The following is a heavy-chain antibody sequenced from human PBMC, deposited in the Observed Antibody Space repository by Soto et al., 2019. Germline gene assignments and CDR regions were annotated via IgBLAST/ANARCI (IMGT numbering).Heavy chain of an antibody. Sequence: QVQLVQSGAEVKKPGASVTVSCKASGYTFTSYGVSWVRQAPGQGLEWMGWISGYNGNTNYAQKLQGRVTMTTDTSTSTAYMELRSLRSDDTAVYYCARAGKYYYGSGSPYYYGMAVWGQGITVTVSS. CDR1: GYTFTSYG. V-gene: IGHV1-18*04. J-gene: IGHJ6*02. CDR2: ISGYNGNT. CDR3: ARAGKYYYGSGSPYYYGMAV. D-gene: IGHD3-10*01.